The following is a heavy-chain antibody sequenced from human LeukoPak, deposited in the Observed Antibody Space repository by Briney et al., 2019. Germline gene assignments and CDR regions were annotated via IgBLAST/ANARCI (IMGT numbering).Heavy chain of an antibody. CDR3: ARIGSDYGSGSYGYYYYGMDV. D-gene: IGHD3-10*01. CDR2: INHSGST. Sequence: PSETLSLTCAVYGGSFSGYYWSWIRQPPGTGLEWIGEINHSGSTNYNPSLKSRVTISVDTSKNQFSLKLSSVTAVDTAVYYCARIGSDYGSGSYGYYYYGMDVWGKGTTVTVSS. V-gene: IGHV4-34*01. J-gene: IGHJ6*04. CDR1: GGSFSGYY.